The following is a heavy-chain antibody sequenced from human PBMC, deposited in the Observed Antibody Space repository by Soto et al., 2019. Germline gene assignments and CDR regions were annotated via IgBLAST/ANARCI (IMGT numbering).Heavy chain of an antibody. Sequence: VQLQESGPELVKSSQTLSLTCTVSNGSISTNGHYWTWIRQRPGKGLEWIAYIYYTGNSYYNPSLKSRLTISIDTSKNQFSLTLRSVTAADTAVYYCAREQWGFDSWGQRTLVTVSS. D-gene: IGHD6-19*01. V-gene: IGHV4-31*03. CDR3: AREQWGFDS. CDR2: IYYTGNS. J-gene: IGHJ4*02. CDR1: NGSISTNGHY.